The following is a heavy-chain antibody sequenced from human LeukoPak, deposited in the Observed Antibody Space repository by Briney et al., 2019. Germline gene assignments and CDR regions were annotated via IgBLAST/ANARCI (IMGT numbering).Heavy chain of an antibody. CDR1: GFTFSSYS. J-gene: IGHJ4*02. Sequence: PGGSLRLSCAASGFTFSSYSMNWVRQAPGKGLEWVSSISSSSSYIYYADSVKGRFTISRDNAKNSLYLQMNSLRAEDTAVYYCARDSYYDYVWGSYRYFDYWGQGTLVTVSS. CDR2: ISSSSSYI. CDR3: ARDSYYDYVWGSYRYFDY. D-gene: IGHD3-16*02. V-gene: IGHV3-21*01.